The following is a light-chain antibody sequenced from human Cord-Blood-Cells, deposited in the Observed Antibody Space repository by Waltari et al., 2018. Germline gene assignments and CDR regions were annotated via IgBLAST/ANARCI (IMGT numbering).Light chain of an antibody. V-gene: IGLV1-40*01. CDR3: QSYDSSLSGYV. CDR1: SSNIGAGYD. Sequence: QPVLTPPPSASGAPGQRVTISCTGSSSNIGAGYDVHWYQQLPGTAPKLLIYGNSNRPSGVPDRFSGSKSGTSASLAITGLQAEDAADYYCQSYDSSLSGYVFGTGTKVTVL. J-gene: IGLJ1*01. CDR2: GNS.